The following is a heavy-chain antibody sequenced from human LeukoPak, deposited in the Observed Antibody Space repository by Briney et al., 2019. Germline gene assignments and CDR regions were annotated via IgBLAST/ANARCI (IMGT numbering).Heavy chain of an antibody. J-gene: IGHJ4*02. CDR3: ARVLGYSYGPLDY. V-gene: IGHV4-59*12. CDR2: IYYSGST. CDR1: GGSISSYY. D-gene: IGHD5-18*01. Sequence: SETLSLTCTVSGGSISSYYWSWIRQPPGKGLEWIGYIYYSGSTNYNPSLKSRVTMSVDTSKNQFSLKLSSVTAADTAVYYCARVLGYSYGPLDYWGQGTLVTVSS.